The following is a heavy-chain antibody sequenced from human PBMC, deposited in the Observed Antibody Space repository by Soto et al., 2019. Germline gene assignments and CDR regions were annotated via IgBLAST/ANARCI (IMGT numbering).Heavy chain of an antibody. V-gene: IGHV1-69*13. D-gene: IGHD3-3*01. CDR1: GGTFSSYA. CDR3: ARGFSIFGVVIGAFDI. Sequence: SVKVSCKASGGTFSSYAISWVRQAPGQGLEWMGGIIPIFGTANYAQKFQGRVTITADESTSTAYMELSSLRSEDTAVYYCARGFSIFGVVIGAFDIWGQGTMVTVSS. CDR2: IIPIFGTA. J-gene: IGHJ3*02.